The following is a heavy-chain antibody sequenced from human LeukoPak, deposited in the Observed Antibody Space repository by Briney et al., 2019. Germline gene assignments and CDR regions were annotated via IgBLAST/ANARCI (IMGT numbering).Heavy chain of an antibody. CDR2: ISGNGDST. Sequence: GGSLRLSCEASGFTFSSFGMHWVRQAPGKGLEWVSGISGNGDSTYYADSVKGRFTISRDNSKNTLYLQMNSLRAEDTAVYYCAKAGSSGWYGLRAFDIWGQGTMVTVSS. V-gene: IGHV3-23*01. CDR1: GFTFSSFG. CDR3: AKAGSSGWYGLRAFDI. J-gene: IGHJ3*02. D-gene: IGHD6-19*01.